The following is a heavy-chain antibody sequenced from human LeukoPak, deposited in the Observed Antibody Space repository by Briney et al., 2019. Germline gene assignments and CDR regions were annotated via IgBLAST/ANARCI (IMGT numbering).Heavy chain of an antibody. CDR2: ISAYNGHT. CDR1: GYTFTNYG. D-gene: IGHD3-22*01. Sequence: ASVKVSCKASGYTFTNYGISWVRQAPGQGLEWMGWISAYNGHTKYAQKVQGRVTMTRDTSTSTAYMELRSLRSDDTAVYYCARDGHRRYHYDSSGREDAFDIWGQGTLVTVSS. CDR3: ARDGHRRYHYDSSGREDAFDI. J-gene: IGHJ4*02. V-gene: IGHV1-18*01.